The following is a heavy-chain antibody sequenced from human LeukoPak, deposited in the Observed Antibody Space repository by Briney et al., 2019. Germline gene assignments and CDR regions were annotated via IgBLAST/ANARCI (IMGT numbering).Heavy chain of an antibody. CDR1: GYTFTSYY. Sequence: ASVKVSCKASGYTFTSYYMHWVRQAPGQGLEWMGIINPSGGRTSYAQKFQGRVTMTRDTSTSTIYIELYNLRSDDTAVYYCARGGRDYGDTRFDPWGQGTLVTVSS. J-gene: IGHJ5*02. CDR3: ARGGRDYGDTRFDP. V-gene: IGHV1-46*01. CDR2: INPSGGRT. D-gene: IGHD4-17*01.